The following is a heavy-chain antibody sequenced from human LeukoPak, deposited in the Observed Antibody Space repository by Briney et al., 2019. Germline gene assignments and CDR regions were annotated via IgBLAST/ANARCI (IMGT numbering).Heavy chain of an antibody. V-gene: IGHV4-34*01. J-gene: IGHJ4*02. Sequence: PSETLSLTCAVYGGSFSGYYWSWIRQPPEKGLEWIGEINHSGSTNYNPSLKSRVTISVDTSKNQFSLKLSSVTAADTAVYYCARGRGYYYDSSGYWSAPGHYQSPGQLDYWGQGTLVTVSS. CDR3: ARGRGYYYDSSGYWSAPGHYQSPGQLDY. CDR2: INHSGST. CDR1: GGSFSGYY. D-gene: IGHD3-22*01.